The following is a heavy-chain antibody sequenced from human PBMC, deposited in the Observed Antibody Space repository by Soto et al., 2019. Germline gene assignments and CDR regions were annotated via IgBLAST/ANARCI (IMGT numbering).Heavy chain of an antibody. J-gene: IGHJ4*02. D-gene: IGHD2-15*01. CDR2: VIGTGIDT. Sequence: EVQLLESGGGLVQPGGSLRLSCAASGFTFTNYAMNWVRHSPGKGRGWVASVIGTGIDTYHAASVKGRFTISRDKSRNAMYLEMNRVRAEDTAMYHCAKATRGQCIGAHCYALDFWGQGILVTVS. V-gene: IGHV3-23*01. CDR1: GFTFTNYA. CDR3: AKATRGQCIGAHCYALDF.